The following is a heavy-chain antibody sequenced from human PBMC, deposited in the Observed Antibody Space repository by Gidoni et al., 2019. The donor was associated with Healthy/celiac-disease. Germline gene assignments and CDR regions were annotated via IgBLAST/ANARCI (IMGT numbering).Heavy chain of an antibody. CDR2: ISGSGSST. D-gene: IGHD3-22*01. V-gene: IGHV3-23*01. J-gene: IGHJ4*02. CDR1: GFTFSSYA. CDR3: AKDSSVVDH. Sequence: EGQLLESGGGLVQPGGYLRLSCADSGFTFSSYAMSWVRQAPGKGLEWVSAISGSGSSTYYADSVKGRFTISRDNSKNTLYLQMNSLRAEDTAVYYCAKDSSVVDHWGQGTLVTVSS.